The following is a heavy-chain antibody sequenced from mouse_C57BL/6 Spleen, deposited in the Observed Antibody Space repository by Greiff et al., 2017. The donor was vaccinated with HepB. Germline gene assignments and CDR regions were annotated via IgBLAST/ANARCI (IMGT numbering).Heavy chain of an antibody. CDR1: GYSIPSGYY. Sequence: ESGPGLVKPSQSLSLTCSVTGYSIPSGYYWNWIRQFPGNKLEWMGYISYDGSNNYNPSLKNRISITRDTSKNQFFLKLNSVTTEDTATYYCARGDGTYWGQGTLVTVSA. V-gene: IGHV3-6*01. CDR3: ARGDGTY. J-gene: IGHJ3*01. CDR2: ISYDGSN.